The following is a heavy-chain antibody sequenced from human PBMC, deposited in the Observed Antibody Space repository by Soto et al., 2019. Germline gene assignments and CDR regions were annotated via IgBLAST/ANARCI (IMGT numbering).Heavy chain of an antibody. V-gene: IGHV1-69*02. D-gene: IGHD3-22*01. CDR1: GDTFSSYT. J-gene: IGHJ4*02. CDR2: IIPILGIA. CDR3: ASNKYYYDSSGYYPIDY. Sequence: QVQLVQSGAEVKKPGSSVKVSCKASGDTFSSYTFSWVRQAPGQGLEWMGRIIPILGIANYAQKFQGRVTITADESTSTAYMELSSLRSEDTAVYYCASNKYYYDSSGYYPIDYWGQGTLVTVSS.